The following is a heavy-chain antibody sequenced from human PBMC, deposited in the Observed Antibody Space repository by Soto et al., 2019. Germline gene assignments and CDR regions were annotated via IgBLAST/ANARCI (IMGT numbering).Heavy chain of an antibody. V-gene: IGHV3-20*04. CDR1: GFTFEDHG. CDR2: INWNGGST. Sequence: GGSLRLSCAASGFTFEDHGLSWVRQAPGKGLEWVAGINWNGGSTVYAASMKGRFTISRDNAKNSLFLEVNSLRVEDTALYFCARVPLLADYFDSWGQGTLVTVSS. J-gene: IGHJ4*02. CDR3: ARVPLLADYFDS.